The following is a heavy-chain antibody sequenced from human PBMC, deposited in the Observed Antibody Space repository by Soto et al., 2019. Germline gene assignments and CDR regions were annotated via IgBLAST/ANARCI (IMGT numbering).Heavy chain of an antibody. CDR1: GYTFTSYG. CDR3: ATGYCSSTSCSEPNWFDP. D-gene: IGHD2-2*03. V-gene: IGHV1-18*01. Sequence: VQLVQSGAEVKKPGASVKVSCKASGYTFTSYGISWVRQAPGQGLEWMGWISAYNGNTNYAQKLQGRVTMTTDTSTSTAYMELRSLRSDDTAVYYCATGYCSSTSCSEPNWFDPWGQGTLVTVSS. CDR2: ISAYNGNT. J-gene: IGHJ5*02.